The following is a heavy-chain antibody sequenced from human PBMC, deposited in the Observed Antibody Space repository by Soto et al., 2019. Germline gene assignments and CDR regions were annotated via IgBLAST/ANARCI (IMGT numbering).Heavy chain of an antibody. J-gene: IGHJ4*02. CDR2: VNPNSGGT. CDR3: ARAPRTDAFSH. D-gene: IGHD1-1*01. CDR1: GYSFTDYY. V-gene: IGHV1-2*02. Sequence: ASVKVSCKASGYSFTDYYIHWLRQAPGQGLEWMGWVNPNSGGTNFALAFLGRVTMTRDTSINKAYMVLSRLNSDDTAVYFCARAPRTDAFSHSGQGPLLTLS.